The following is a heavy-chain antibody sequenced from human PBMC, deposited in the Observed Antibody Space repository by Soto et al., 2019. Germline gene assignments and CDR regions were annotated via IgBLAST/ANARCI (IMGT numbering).Heavy chain of an antibody. D-gene: IGHD2-21*02. Sequence: QVQLVESGGGVVQPGRSLRLSCAASGFTFSDHFMHWVRQVSGKGLERVAVVSYDGSKKYYAGSVRGRFTISRVNAKSTMYLQMNSLRPEDTAEYYCVRGTYCGGGCFPGQISESYFDLWGRGTLVIVSS. CDR2: VSYDGSKK. V-gene: IGHV3-30-3*01. CDR3: VRGTYCGGGCFPGQISESYFDL. CDR1: GFTFSDHF. J-gene: IGHJ2*01.